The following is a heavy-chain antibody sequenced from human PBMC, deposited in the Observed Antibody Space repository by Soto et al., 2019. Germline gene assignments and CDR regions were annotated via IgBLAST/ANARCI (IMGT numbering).Heavy chain of an antibody. CDR1: GYSISSGYY. J-gene: IGHJ4*02. V-gene: IGHV4-38-2*02. D-gene: IGHD3-9*01. Sequence: SETLSLTCAVSGYSISSGYYWGWIRQPPGKGLEWIGSIYHSGSTYYNPSLKSRVTISVDTSKNQFSLKLSSVTAADTAVYYCARDQAYYDILTGYPDYWGQGTPVTVSS. CDR3: ARDQAYYDILTGYPDY. CDR2: IYHSGST.